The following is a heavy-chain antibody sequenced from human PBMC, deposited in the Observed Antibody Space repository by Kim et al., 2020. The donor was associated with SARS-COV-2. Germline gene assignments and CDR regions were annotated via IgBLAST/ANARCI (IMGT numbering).Heavy chain of an antibody. D-gene: IGHD2-15*01. J-gene: IGHJ4*02. CDR3: ARTDCSSGTCNNLDH. Sequence: SETLSLTCSVSGGSISSGDYYWTWVRQHPGKGLEWIGYIYDSGNTYYNPSLKSRVTILVDTSKNHFSLQLTSVTAADTAVYYCARTDCSSGTCNNLDHWGRGTLVTVSS. V-gene: IGHV4-31*03. CDR2: IYDSGNT. CDR1: GGSISSGDYY.